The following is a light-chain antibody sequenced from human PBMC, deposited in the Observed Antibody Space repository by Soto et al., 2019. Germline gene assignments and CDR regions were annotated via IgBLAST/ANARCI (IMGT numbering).Light chain of an antibody. CDR3: QHYNSYSEA. V-gene: IGKV1-5*03. CDR2: KAS. Sequence: DIQMTHTTCSLSASVVGGGTITCRASQTISSWLAWYQQKPGKAPKLLIYKASTLKSGVPSRFSGSGSGTEFTLTISSLQPDDFAPYYCQHYNSYSEAFGQGTKV. J-gene: IGKJ1*01. CDR1: QTISSW.